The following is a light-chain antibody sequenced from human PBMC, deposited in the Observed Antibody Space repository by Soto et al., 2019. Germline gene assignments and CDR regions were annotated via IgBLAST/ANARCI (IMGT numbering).Light chain of an antibody. CDR2: DAS. CDR1: LNINRY. V-gene: IGKV3-11*01. Sequence: EIVLTQSPVTLSLSPGEGATLSCRASLNINRYLAWYQQKPGQSPRLLIYDASNRATGTPARFSGSGSGTDFTLAISSLEPEDFAVYYCQQRDNWPLTFGQGTRLEIK. J-gene: IGKJ5*01. CDR3: QQRDNWPLT.